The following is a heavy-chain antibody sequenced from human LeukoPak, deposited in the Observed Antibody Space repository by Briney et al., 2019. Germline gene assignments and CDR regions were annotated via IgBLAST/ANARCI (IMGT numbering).Heavy chain of an antibody. CDR3: ALGYYDILTGYHSYYYYGMDV. CDR1: GFTFSSYS. CDR2: ISSSSSYI. Sequence: GGSLRLSCAASGFTFSSYSMNWVRQAPGKGLECVSSISSSSSYIYYADSVKGRFTISRDNAKNSLYLQMNSQRAEDTAVYYCALGYYDILTGYHSYYYYGMDVWGQGTTVTVSS. D-gene: IGHD3-9*01. V-gene: IGHV3-21*01. J-gene: IGHJ6*02.